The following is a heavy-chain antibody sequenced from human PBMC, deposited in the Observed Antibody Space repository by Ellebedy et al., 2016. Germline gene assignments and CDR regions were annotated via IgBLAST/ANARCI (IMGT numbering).Heavy chain of an antibody. CDR3: ARDGGSGNDY. D-gene: IGHD3-3*01. CDR2: ISSSSSYI. Sequence: GESLKISCAASGFTFSSYSMNWVRQAPGKGLEWVSSISSSSSYIYYADSVKGRFTISRDNAKNSLYLQMNSLRAEDTAVYYCARDGGSGNDYWGQGTLVTVSS. V-gene: IGHV3-21*01. J-gene: IGHJ4*02. CDR1: GFTFSSYS.